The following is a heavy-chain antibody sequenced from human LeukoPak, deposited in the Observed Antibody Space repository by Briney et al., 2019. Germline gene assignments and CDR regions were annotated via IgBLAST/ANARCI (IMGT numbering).Heavy chain of an antibody. CDR1: GGSVNSDNW. Sequence: SETLSLTCTVSGGSVNSDNWWSWVRQPPGKGLEWIGEIHHSGNTNYSPSLKSRVTLSLDKSRNQFSLKLNSGTAADTAVYYCAKAGVWLPAVWGQGTLVTVSS. CDR2: IHHSGNT. J-gene: IGHJ4*02. D-gene: IGHD3-9*01. V-gene: IGHV4-4*02. CDR3: AKAGVWLPAV.